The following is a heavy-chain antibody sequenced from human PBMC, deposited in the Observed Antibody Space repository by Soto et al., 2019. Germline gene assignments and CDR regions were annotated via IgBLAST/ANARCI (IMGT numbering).Heavy chain of an antibody. CDR1: GGSISSYY. CDR3: ARGPKWFDP. Sequence: SXTLSLTCTVSGGSISSYYWSWIRQPPVKGLEWIGYIYYSGSTNYNPSLKSRVTISVDTSKNQFSLKLSSVTAADTAVYYCARGPKWFDPWGQGTLVTVSS. V-gene: IGHV4-59*01. J-gene: IGHJ5*02. CDR2: IYYSGST.